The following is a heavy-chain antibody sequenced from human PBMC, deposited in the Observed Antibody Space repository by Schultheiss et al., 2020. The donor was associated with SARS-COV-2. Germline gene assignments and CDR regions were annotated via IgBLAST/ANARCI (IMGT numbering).Heavy chain of an antibody. CDR1: GFPFGSYA. J-gene: IGHJ4*02. V-gene: IGHV3-48*03. CDR2: ISNSGGIT. CDR3: ARDGGAGGYYDY. D-gene: IGHD3-16*01. Sequence: GGSLRLSCAASGFPFGSYAMNWVRQAPGKGLEWISYISNSGGITYYADSVRVRFTISRDNAKTSLYLQMNSLRAEDTAVYYCARDGGAGGYYDYWGQGTLVTVSS.